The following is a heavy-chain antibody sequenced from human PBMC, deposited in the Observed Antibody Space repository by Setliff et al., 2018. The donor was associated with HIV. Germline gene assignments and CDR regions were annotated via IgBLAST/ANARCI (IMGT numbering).Heavy chain of an antibody. Sequence: GSLRLSCAASGFTFSRYGMHWVRQAPGKGLEWVAVISYDGSTIYYADSVKGRFTISRDNAKNSLYLQMNSLRAEDTAVYYCARSRAAGFDYWGQGTLVTVSS. CDR1: GFTFSRYG. J-gene: IGHJ4*02. V-gene: IGHV3-30*04. CDR2: ISYDGSTI. D-gene: IGHD6-13*01. CDR3: ARSRAAGFDY.